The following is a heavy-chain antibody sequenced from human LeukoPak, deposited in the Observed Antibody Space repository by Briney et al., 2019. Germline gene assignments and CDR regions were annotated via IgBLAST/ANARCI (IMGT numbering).Heavy chain of an antibody. CDR1: GGSISSYY. V-gene: IGHV4-59*01. D-gene: IGHD5-12*01. CDR2: IYYSGST. J-gene: IGHJ6*02. CDR3: TRSQLTSYSGYDLPYYYYGMDV. Sequence: SETLSLTCTVSGGSISSYYWSWIRQPPGKGLEWIGYIYYSGSTNYNLSLKSRVTMSVDTSKNQFSLKLNSVTAADTAVYYCTRSQLTSYSGYDLPYYYYGMDVWGQGTTVTVSS.